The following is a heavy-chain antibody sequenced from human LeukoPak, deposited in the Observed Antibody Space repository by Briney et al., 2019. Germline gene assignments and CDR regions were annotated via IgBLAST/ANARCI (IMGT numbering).Heavy chain of an antibody. CDR3: ARDGGTVTTHYYYYMDV. CDR1: GGSITSSSYY. D-gene: IGHD4-17*01. V-gene: IGHV4-39*07. Sequence: SETLSLTCTVSGGSITSSSYYWGWIRQPPGKGLEWIGSVYYSGNSYNNPSLKSRVTISVDTSKNQFSLKLSSVTAADTAVYYCARDGGTVTTHYYYYMDVWGKGTTVTVSS. CDR2: VYYSGNS. J-gene: IGHJ6*03.